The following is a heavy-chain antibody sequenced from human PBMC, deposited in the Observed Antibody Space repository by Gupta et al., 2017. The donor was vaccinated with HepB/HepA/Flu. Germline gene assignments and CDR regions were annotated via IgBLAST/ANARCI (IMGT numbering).Heavy chain of an antibody. Sequence: EVQLVESGGGLVQPGGSLRLSCAASGFTFNSYDMHWVRQAIGKGLEWVSGIDIAGDTYYAESVKGRFTISRENAKNSLYLQMDSLKTGDTAVYCCARGRVRGFDPWGQGTLVTVSS. CDR2: IDIAGDT. V-gene: IGHV3-13*01. CDR1: GFTFNSYD. CDR3: ARGRVRGFDP. J-gene: IGHJ5*02.